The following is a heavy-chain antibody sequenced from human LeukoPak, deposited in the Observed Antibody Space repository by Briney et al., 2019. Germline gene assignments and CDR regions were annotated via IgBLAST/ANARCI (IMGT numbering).Heavy chain of an antibody. Sequence: ASVTVSCTASGYTFTFHYLHWVRQAPGQGLEWMGWINPDSGDTHYAQRFQGRVSVTRDTSITTAYMDLSTLRSDDTAMYYCARETAVTTAIHLNHFDLGGQGTLITVSS. CDR2: INPDSGDT. CDR1: GYTFTFHY. D-gene: IGHD4-17*01. CDR3: ARETAVTTAIHLNHFDL. J-gene: IGHJ4*02. V-gene: IGHV1-2*02.